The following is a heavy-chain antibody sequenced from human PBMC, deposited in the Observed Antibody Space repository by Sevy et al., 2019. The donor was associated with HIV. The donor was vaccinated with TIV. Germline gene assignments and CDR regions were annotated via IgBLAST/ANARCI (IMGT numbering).Heavy chain of an antibody. D-gene: IGHD6-13*01. J-gene: IGHJ4*02. Sequence: GGSLRLSCAASGFTFSSYSMNWVRQAPWKGLEWVSYISSSSSTIYYADSVKGRFTISRDNAKNSLYLQMNSLRDEDTAVYYCAYSSSWLFDYWGQGTLVTVSS. V-gene: IGHV3-48*02. CDR1: GFTFSSYS. CDR2: ISSSSSTI. CDR3: AYSSSWLFDY.